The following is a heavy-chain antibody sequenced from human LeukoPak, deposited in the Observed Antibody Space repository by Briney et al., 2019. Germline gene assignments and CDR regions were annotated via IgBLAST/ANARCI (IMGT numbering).Heavy chain of an antibody. D-gene: IGHD2-2*01. Sequence: GRSVRLSCAASGFTFSSYGMHWVRQAPGKGLEWVAVIWYDGSNKYYADSVKGRFTISRDNSKNTLYLQMNSLRAEDTAVYYRARSRGIVVPAAMFDYWGQGTLVTDSS. J-gene: IGHJ4*02. CDR2: IWYDGSNK. V-gene: IGHV3-33*01. CDR3: ARSRGIVVPAAMFDY. CDR1: GFTFSSYG.